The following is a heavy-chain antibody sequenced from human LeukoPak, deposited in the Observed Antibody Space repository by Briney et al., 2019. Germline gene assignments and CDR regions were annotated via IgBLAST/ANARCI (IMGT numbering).Heavy chain of an antibody. D-gene: IGHD3-22*01. CDR2: IYHSGST. CDR1: GGSISSSNW. Sequence: SGTLSLTCAVSGGSISSSNWWSWVRQPPGKGLEWIGEIYHSGSTNYNPSLKSRVTISVDKSKNQFSLKLSSETAADTAVYYCARGGTYDSSGHDAFDIWGQGTMVTVSS. J-gene: IGHJ3*02. CDR3: ARGGTYDSSGHDAFDI. V-gene: IGHV4-4*02.